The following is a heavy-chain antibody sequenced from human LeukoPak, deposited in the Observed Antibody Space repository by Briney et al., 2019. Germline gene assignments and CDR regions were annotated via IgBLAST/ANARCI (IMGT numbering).Heavy chain of an antibody. J-gene: IGHJ4*02. Sequence: GASVKVSCKASGYTFTGYYMRWVRQAPGQGLEWMGWINPNSGGTNYAQKFQGRVTMTRDTSISTAYMELSRLRSDDTAVYYCARPTRGVRGANFDYWGQGTLVTVSS. V-gene: IGHV1-2*02. D-gene: IGHD3-10*01. CDR2: INPNSGGT. CDR3: ARPTRGVRGANFDY. CDR1: GYTFTGYY.